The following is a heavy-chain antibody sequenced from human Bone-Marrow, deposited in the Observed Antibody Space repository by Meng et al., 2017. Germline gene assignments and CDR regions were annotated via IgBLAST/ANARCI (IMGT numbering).Heavy chain of an antibody. V-gene: IGHV5-51*01. CDR2: IYPTDSDT. Sequence: GGSLRLSCKGSGFSFTSYWIGWMRQMPGKGLEWMGIIYPTDSDTRYSPSFQGQVTISADKSISTAYLQWSSLKASDTAVYYCARDFRSRPKKWELLEVVAFDIWGQGTMVTVSS. CDR3: ARDFRSRPKKWELLEVVAFDI. J-gene: IGHJ3*02. D-gene: IGHD1-26*01. CDR1: GFSFTSYW.